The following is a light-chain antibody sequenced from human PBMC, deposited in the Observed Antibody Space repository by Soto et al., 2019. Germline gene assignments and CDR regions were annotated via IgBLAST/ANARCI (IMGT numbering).Light chain of an antibody. CDR1: QNIGTS. J-gene: IGKJ2*01. V-gene: IGKV1-39*01. Sequence: DIQMTQSPSSLSASVGDRVTITCRASQNIGTSLNWYQMKLGRAPTLLIYSASTLQSGAPSRFSGGGSGTDFTLTINSLQPEDFATYSCQQSYNAPYTFGQGTMLEIK. CDR3: QQSYNAPYT. CDR2: SAS.